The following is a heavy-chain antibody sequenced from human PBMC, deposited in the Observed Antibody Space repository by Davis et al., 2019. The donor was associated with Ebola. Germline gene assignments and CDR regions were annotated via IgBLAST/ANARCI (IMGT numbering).Heavy chain of an antibody. CDR2: IWYDGSNK. J-gene: IGHJ4*02. CDR1: GFTFSSYD. V-gene: IGHV3-33*01. D-gene: IGHD6-19*01. Sequence: GESLKISCAASGFTFSSYDMHWVRQAPGKGLEWVAVIWYDGSNKYYADSVKGRFTISRDNSKNTLYLQMNSLRAEDTAVYYCARDLSGWPSAPGDYWGQGTLVTVSS. CDR3: ARDLSGWPSAPGDY.